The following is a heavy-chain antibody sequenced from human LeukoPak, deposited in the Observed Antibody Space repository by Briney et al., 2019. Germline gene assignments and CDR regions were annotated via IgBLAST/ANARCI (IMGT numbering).Heavy chain of an antibody. J-gene: IGHJ5*02. Sequence: ASVKVSCKASGGTFSSYAISWVRQAPGQGLEWMGRIIPILGIANYAQKFQGRVTITADKSTSTAYMELSSLRSEDTAVYYCARDIIVVVAATLYKVGRFDPWGQGTLVTVSS. CDR3: ARDIIVVVAATLYKVGRFDP. CDR2: IIPILGIA. CDR1: GGTFSSYA. D-gene: IGHD2-15*01. V-gene: IGHV1-69*04.